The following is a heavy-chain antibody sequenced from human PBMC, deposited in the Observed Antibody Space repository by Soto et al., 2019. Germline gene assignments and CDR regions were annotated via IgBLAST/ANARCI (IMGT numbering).Heavy chain of an antibody. J-gene: IGHJ6*02. CDR2: IYPGDSDS. V-gene: IGHV5-51*01. CDR1: GYSFNGYW. Sequence: GESLKISCKGSGYSFNGYWIGWVRQMPGKGLEWMGIIYPGDSDSRNSPSFQGQVTISADKSISTAYLQWSSLKASDTAMYYCARLADYGGPNPNYFFYGMDGWGQGSTVTVSS. CDR3: ARLADYGGPNPNYFFYGMDG. D-gene: IGHD4-17*01.